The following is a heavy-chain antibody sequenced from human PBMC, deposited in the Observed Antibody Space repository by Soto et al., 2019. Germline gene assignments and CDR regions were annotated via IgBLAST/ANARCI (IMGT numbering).Heavy chain of an antibody. Sequence: QVQLVQSGAEVKKPGSXVKVSCKASGGTFSSYAIXWVRQAPGQGLEWMGGIIPIFGTANYAQKFQGRVTITADESTSTAYMELSSLRSEDTXVYYXXXXXXXXXXXXXFDYWGQGTLVTVSS. J-gene: IGHJ4*02. CDR3: XXXXXXXXXXXXFDY. CDR2: IIPIFGTA. CDR1: GGTFSSYA. V-gene: IGHV1-69*12.